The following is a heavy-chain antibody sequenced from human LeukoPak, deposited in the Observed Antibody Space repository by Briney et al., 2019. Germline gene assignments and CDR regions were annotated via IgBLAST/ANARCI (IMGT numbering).Heavy chain of an antibody. CDR1: GGSISSSSYY. CDR3: ACGMGYCSSTSCYLSRGYGYGNFDY. V-gene: IGHV4-39*01. Sequence: SETLSLTCTVSGGSISSSSYYWGWIRQPPGKGLEWIGSIYYSGSTYYNPSLKSRVTISVDTSKNQFSLKLSSVTAADTAVYYCACGMGYCSSTSCYLSRGYGYGNFDYWGQGTLVTVSS. J-gene: IGHJ4*02. D-gene: IGHD2-2*01. CDR2: IYYSGST.